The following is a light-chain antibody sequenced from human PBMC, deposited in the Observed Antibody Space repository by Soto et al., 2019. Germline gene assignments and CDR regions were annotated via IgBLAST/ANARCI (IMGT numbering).Light chain of an antibody. Sequence: EIVLTQSPGTLSLSPGERATLSCRASQSVSSGYLAWYQQKPGQAPRLLIYAASTRATGIPDRFSGSASGTDFTLTISRLEPEDFAVYYCLQYGYSPKTFGQGTKLEIK. CDR2: AAS. J-gene: IGKJ2*01. CDR3: LQYGYSPKT. V-gene: IGKV3-20*01. CDR1: QSVSSGY.